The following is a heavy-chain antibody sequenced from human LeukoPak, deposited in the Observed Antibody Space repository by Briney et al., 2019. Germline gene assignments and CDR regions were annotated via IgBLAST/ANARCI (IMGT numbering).Heavy chain of an antibody. Sequence: PSETLSLTCTVSGGSISSSSYYWGWIRQPPGKGLEWIGSIYYSGSTYYNPSLKSRVTISVDTSKNQFSLKLSSVTAADTAVYYCARGYSSSSPYYYYMDVWGKGTTVTVSS. CDR1: GGSISSSSYY. CDR3: ARGYSSSSPYYYYMDV. CDR2: IYYSGST. D-gene: IGHD6-13*01. V-gene: IGHV4-39*07. J-gene: IGHJ6*03.